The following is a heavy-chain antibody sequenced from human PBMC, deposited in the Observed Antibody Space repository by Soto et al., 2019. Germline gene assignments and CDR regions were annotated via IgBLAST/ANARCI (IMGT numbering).Heavy chain of an antibody. V-gene: IGHV3-11*05. J-gene: IGHJ6*02. CDR3: AKDLGSSIWYYYGMDV. CDR2: SSNSGSFT. D-gene: IGHD6-6*01. Sequence: GGSLRLSCAASGFTLSDHYMSWIRQAPGKGLEWIGYSSNSGSFTRYADSVQGRFSISRDNAKSSLYLQMNSLRAEDTAVYYCAKDLGSSIWYYYGMDVWGQGTTVTVSS. CDR1: GFTLSDHY.